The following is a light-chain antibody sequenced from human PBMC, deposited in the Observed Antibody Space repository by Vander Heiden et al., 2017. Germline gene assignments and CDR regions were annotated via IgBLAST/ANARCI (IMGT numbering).Light chain of an antibody. V-gene: IGKV3-11*01. J-gene: IGKJ4*01. CDR1: QSVSSY. CDR3: QQRSNWRDT. Sequence: EIVLTQSPATLSLSPGERATLSCRASQSVSSYLAWYQQKPGQAPMLLIYDASNTATGIPARFSGSASATDFTLTISILDPEDFAVYYCQQRSNWRDTFGGGTKVEIK. CDR2: DAS.